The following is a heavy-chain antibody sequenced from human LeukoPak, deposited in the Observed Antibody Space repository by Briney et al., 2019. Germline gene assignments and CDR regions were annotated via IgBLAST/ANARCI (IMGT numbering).Heavy chain of an antibody. CDR1: GFSIRSSW. J-gene: IGHJ4*02. V-gene: IGHV3-7*01. CDR3: ARDPAWGAIDY. Sequence: GGSLRLSRAVSGFSIRSSWMSWVRQTPGKGLEWVADMNEDGSGTYYVDSVKGRFTVSRDNAKNSLYLQMSSLRAEDTAVYYCARDPAWGAIDYWGQGTLVTVSS. CDR2: MNEDGSGT. D-gene: IGHD7-27*01.